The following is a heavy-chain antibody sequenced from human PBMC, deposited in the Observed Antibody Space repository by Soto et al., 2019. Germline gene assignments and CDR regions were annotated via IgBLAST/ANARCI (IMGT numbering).Heavy chain of an antibody. CDR3: ARDRTDSGYYTNWLDP. CDR2: ISPIFGTT. D-gene: IGHD3-22*01. Sequence: ASVKVSCKASGYTFTSYGISWVRQAPGQGLEWVGRISPIFGTTNYAQNLQGRVTISADKSTLTSYMELHSLTSDDTALYYCARDRTDSGYYTNWLDPWGQGTQVTVSS. J-gene: IGHJ5*02. CDR1: GYTFTSYG. V-gene: IGHV1-69*06.